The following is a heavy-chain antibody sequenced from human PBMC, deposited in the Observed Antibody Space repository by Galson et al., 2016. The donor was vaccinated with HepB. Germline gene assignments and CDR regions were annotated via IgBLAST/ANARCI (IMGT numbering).Heavy chain of an antibody. J-gene: IGHJ3*02. V-gene: IGHV3-23*01. CDR3: AKVVGRFGSGGDAFDI. Sequence: SLRLSCAASGFTFSDYTINWVRQAPGTGLELVSGISGSGGSTYYADSVKVRFTISRDNSKNTLYLPINSLRAADTAVYYCAKVVGRFGSGGDAFDIWGQGTKVSV. CDR1: GFTFSDYT. CDR2: ISGSGGST. D-gene: IGHD3-10*01.